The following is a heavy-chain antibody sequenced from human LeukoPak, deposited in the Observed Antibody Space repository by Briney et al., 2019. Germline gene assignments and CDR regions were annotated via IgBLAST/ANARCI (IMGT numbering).Heavy chain of an antibody. J-gene: IGHJ6*03. D-gene: IGHD2-15*01. V-gene: IGHV3-53*01. Sequence: GGSLRLSCAASGFTVSSNYLSWVRQAPGRGLEGVSVIYSGGTTYYADSVKGRFTISRDNSKNTLYLQMTSLRAEDTAVYYCARGAGAATAGYYYYYMDVWGKGTTVTVSS. CDR2: IYSGGTT. CDR3: ARGAGAATAGYYYYYMDV. CDR1: GFTVSSNY.